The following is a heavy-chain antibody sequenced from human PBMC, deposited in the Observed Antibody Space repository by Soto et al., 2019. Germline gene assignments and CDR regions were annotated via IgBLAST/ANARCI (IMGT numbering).Heavy chain of an antibody. J-gene: IGHJ3*02. CDR2: ISGSGGST. CDR3: AKDLQSSIAARRGTLGAFDI. CDR1: GFTFSSYA. V-gene: IGHV3-23*01. Sequence: GGSLRLSCAASGFTFSSYAMSWVRQAPGKGLEWVSAISGSGGSTYYADSVKGRFTISRDNSKNTLYLQMNSLRAEDTAVYYCAKDLQSSIAARRGTLGAFDIWGQGTMVTVSS. D-gene: IGHD6-6*01.